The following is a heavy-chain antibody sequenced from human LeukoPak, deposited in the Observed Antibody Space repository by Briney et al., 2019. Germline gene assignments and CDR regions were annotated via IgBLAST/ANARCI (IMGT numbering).Heavy chain of an antibody. CDR2: INPSGGST. D-gene: IGHD2-2*01. V-gene: IGHV1-46*01. CDR3: ARDLLVGYCSSTSCFNFDY. J-gene: IGHJ4*02. Sequence: GASVKVSCKASGYTFTSYYMHWVRQAPGQGLEWMGIINPSGGSTSYAQKFQGRVTMTRDTSTSTVYKELSSLRSEDTAVYYCARDLLVGYCSSTSCFNFDYWGQGTLVTVSS. CDR1: GYTFTSYY.